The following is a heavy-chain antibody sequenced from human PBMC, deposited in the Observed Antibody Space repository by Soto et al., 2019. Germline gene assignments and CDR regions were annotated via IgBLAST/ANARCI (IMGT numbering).Heavy chain of an antibody. Sequence: SETLSLTCAVYGGSFSGYYWSWIRQPPGKGLEWIGEINHSGSTNYNPSLKSRVTISVDTSKNQFSLKLSSVTAADTAVYYCARLMGGYYYDAFDIWGQGTMVTVSS. CDR2: INHSGST. CDR1: GGSFSGYY. J-gene: IGHJ3*02. V-gene: IGHV4-34*01. CDR3: ARLMGGYYYDAFDI. D-gene: IGHD3-22*01.